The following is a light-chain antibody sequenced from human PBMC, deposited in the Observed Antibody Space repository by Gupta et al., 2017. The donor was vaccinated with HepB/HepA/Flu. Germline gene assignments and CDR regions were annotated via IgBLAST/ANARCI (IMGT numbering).Light chain of an antibody. V-gene: IGLV1-44*01. Sequence: QSVLRQPTSASGTPGQRVTISCSGTSSNIGTNTVNWYQQFPGAAPRLLIWINNQRPAGVSDRFSGSKSGTSASLAIKGGKVDEEAPYFCSFGDVSRQVVFGGGTKLTVL. CDR3: SFGDVSRQVV. CDR1: SSNIGTNT. CDR2: INN. J-gene: IGLJ2*01.